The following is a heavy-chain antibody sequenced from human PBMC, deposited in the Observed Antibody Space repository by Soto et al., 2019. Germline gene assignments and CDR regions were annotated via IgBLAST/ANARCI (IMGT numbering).Heavy chain of an antibody. CDR1: GYSFTKCG. D-gene: IGHD2-2*01. CDR2: INPGNGDT. V-gene: IGHV1-3*01. Sequence: ASVKVSCKTSGYSFTKCGLHWVRQAPGQRLEWMGWINPGNGDTKYSQKFQGRVTITRDTSATTAYMELSSLRSEDSAVFYCARTDCSSTSCYNYYYYGMDVWGQGTTVTVS. J-gene: IGHJ6*02. CDR3: ARTDCSSTSCYNYYYYGMDV.